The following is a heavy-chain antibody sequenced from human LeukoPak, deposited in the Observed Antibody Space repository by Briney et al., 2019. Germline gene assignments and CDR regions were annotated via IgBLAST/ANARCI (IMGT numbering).Heavy chain of an antibody. V-gene: IGHV5-10-1*01. CDR3: ARGDGDLGTSFDY. D-gene: IGHD1-14*01. Sequence: GESLKISCKGSGYSFTSYWISWVRQMPGKGLEWMGRIDPSDSYTNYSPSFQGHATISADKSISIAYLQWSSLKASDTAMYYCARGDGDLGTSFDYWGQGTLVTVSS. J-gene: IGHJ4*02. CDR2: IDPSDSYT. CDR1: GYSFTSYW.